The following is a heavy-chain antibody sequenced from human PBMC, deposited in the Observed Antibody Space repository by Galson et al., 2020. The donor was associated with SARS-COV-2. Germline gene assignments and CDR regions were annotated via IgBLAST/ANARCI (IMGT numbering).Heavy chain of an antibody. CDR3: ARTNCGGSCPFYYYGLDV. CDR1: GGSFSGYY. V-gene: IGHV4-34*01. J-gene: IGHJ6*02. CDR2: INHSGST. Sequence: SETLSLICAVFGGSFSGYYWNWIRQPPGKGLEWIGEINHSGSTNYNPSLKSRVTMSVDTSKNQFSLKLSSVTAADTAVYYCARTNCGGSCPFYYYGLDVWSQGTTVTVSS. D-gene: IGHD2-15*01.